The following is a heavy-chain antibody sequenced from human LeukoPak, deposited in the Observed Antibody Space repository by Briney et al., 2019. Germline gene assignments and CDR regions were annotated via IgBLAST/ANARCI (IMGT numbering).Heavy chain of an antibody. CDR3: AHSLTATYYDSWSGYRRYYYFDY. V-gene: IGHV2-5*02. J-gene: IGHJ4*02. CDR2: IYRDDDK. CDR1: GFSLSTSGVG. Sequence: SGPTLVNPTQTLTLTCTFSGFSLSTSGVGVGWIRQPPGKALEWLALIYRDDDKRYSPSLKSRLTITKDTSKNQVVLTMANMDPVDTATDYCAHSLTATYYDSWSGYRRYYYFDYWGQGTLVTVSS. D-gene: IGHD3-3*01.